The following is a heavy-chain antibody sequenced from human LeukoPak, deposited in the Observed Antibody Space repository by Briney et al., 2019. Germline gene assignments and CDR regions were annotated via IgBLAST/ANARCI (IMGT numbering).Heavy chain of an antibody. D-gene: IGHD5-18*01. Sequence: GGSLRLSCAASGFTFSSYGMHWVRQAPGKGLEWVAFIRYDGSNKYYADSVKGRFTISRDNSKNTLYLQMNSLRAEDTAVYYCARGGYSYGPSPFDYWGQGTLVTVSS. CDR3: ARGGYSYGPSPFDY. CDR1: GFTFSSYG. CDR2: IRYDGSNK. J-gene: IGHJ4*02. V-gene: IGHV3-30*02.